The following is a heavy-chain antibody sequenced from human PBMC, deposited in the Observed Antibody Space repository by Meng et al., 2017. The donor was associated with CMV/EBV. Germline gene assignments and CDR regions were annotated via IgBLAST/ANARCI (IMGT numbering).Heavy chain of an antibody. Sequence: GGSLRPSCAASGFAVSGNYMSWVRQAPGKGLQWVSVIYSGDSTYYADSVKGRFTTSRDNSKNTLYLQMNSLRAEDTAVYYCARAYDYGDYDSCYFDYWGQGTLVTVSS. V-gene: IGHV3-53*01. CDR2: IYSGDST. D-gene: IGHD4-17*01. CDR3: ARAYDYGDYDSCYFDY. CDR1: GFAVSGNY. J-gene: IGHJ4*02.